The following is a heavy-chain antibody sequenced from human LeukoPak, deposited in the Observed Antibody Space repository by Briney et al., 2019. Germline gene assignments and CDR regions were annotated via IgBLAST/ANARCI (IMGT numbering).Heavy chain of an antibody. J-gene: IGHJ4*02. CDR3: AKDGGVLTEGYYFDY. Sequence: PGGSLRLSCAASGFTFDDYAMHWVRQAPGKGLEWVSGISWNSGSIGYADSVKGRFTISRDNAKNSLYLQMNSLRAEDTASYYCAKDGGVLTEGYYFDYWGQGTLVTVSS. D-gene: IGHD3-9*01. CDR1: GFTFDDYA. CDR2: ISWNSGSI. V-gene: IGHV3-9*01.